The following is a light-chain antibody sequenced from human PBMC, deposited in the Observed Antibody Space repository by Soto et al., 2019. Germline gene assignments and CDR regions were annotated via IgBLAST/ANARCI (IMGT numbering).Light chain of an antibody. V-gene: IGLV2-14*01. CDR3: SSYTSSSTLLYV. CDR1: SSDVGGYNY. Sequence: QSALTQPASVSGSPGQSITISCTGNSSDVGGYNYVSWYQQHPGKAPKLMIYDVSNRPSGASNRFSGSKSGNTASLTISGLQAEDEADYYCSSYTSSSTLLYVFGTGTKLTVL. J-gene: IGLJ1*01. CDR2: DVS.